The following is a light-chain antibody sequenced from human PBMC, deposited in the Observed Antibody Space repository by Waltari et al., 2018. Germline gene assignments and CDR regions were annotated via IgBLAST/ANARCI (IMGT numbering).Light chain of an antibody. J-gene: IGKJ1*01. Sequence: EIVLTQPPATLSASPGESATLSCRASQSVSSNLAWYQQKPGQAPRLLIYGASTRATGIPGRFSGSGSGTEVTLTISSLQSEDFAVYYCQQYNNWPPWTFGQGTKVEIK. CDR3: QQYNNWPPWT. V-gene: IGKV3-15*01. CDR2: GAS. CDR1: QSVSSN.